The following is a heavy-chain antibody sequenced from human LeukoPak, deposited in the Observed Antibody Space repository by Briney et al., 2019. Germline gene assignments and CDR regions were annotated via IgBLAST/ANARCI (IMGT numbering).Heavy chain of an antibody. CDR2: IYDSGST. D-gene: IGHD6-6*01. V-gene: IGHV4-59*01. Sequence: PSETLSLTCTVSGGSTSSYYWSWIRQPPGKGLEWIGYIYDSGSTNYKPSLKSRVTISVDTSKNQFSLKLSSVTAADTALYYCARARYSSSPFWGQGTLVTVSS. CDR3: ARARYSSSPF. CDR1: GGSTSSYY. J-gene: IGHJ4*02.